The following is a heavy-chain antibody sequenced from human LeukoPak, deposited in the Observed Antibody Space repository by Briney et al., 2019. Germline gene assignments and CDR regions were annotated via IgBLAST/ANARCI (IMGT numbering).Heavy chain of an antibody. D-gene: IGHD2-2*01. CDR3: AREERAAMTDVFGI. Sequence: SETLSLTCTVSGGSVRRGNYYWTWIRQPAGSGLEWIGRIYTSGTTDYNPSLRTRVTISVDASRNQFSLNLSSVTAADTAVYYCAREERAAMTDVFGIWGQGTMVTVSS. V-gene: IGHV4-61*02. CDR2: IYTSGTT. CDR1: GGSVRRGNYY. J-gene: IGHJ3*02.